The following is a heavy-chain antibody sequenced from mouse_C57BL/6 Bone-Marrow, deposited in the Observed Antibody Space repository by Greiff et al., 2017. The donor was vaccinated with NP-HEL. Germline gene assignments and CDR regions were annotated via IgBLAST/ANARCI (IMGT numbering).Heavy chain of an antibody. V-gene: IGHV1-54*01. D-gene: IGHD3-1*01. CDR2: INPGSGGT. J-gene: IGHJ4*01. Sequence: VKLHQSGAELVRPGTSVKVSCKASGYAFTNYLIEWVKQRPGQGLEWIGVINPGSGGTNYNEKFKGKATLTADKSSSTAYMQLSSLTSEDSAVYFCARASGYWGQGTSVTVSS. CDR1: GYAFTNYL. CDR3: ARASGY.